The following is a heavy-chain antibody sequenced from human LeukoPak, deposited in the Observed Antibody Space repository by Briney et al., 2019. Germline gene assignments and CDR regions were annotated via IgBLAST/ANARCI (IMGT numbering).Heavy chain of an antibody. CDR2: ISYDGSNK. Sequence: PGRSLRPSCAASGFTFSNYGMHWVRQPPGKGLEWVAVISYDGSNKYYVDSVKGRFSISRDNSKNTVDLQMNSLRVEDTAVYYCARGSGTWYVTGGYWGQGTLVTVSS. CDR1: GFTFSNYG. CDR3: ARGSGTWYVTGGY. J-gene: IGHJ4*02. D-gene: IGHD2-8*02. V-gene: IGHV3-30*03.